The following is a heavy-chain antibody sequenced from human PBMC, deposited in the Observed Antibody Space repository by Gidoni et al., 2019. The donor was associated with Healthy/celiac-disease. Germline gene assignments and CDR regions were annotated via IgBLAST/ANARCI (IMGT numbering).Heavy chain of an antibody. Sequence: QVQLVQSGAEVKKPGASVKVSCKASGYTFTSYGISWVRQAPGQGLEWMGWISAYNGNTNYAQKLQGRVTMTTDTSTSTAYMELRRLRSDDTAVYYCARNLWPSHYYYGMDVWGQGTTVTVSS. CDR2: ISAYNGNT. D-gene: IGHD3-10*01. J-gene: IGHJ6*02. CDR3: ARNLWPSHYYYGMDV. CDR1: GYTFTSYG. V-gene: IGHV1-18*01.